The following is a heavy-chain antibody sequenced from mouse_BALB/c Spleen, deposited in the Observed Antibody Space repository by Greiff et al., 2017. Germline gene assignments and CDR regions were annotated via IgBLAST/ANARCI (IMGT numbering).Heavy chain of an antibody. CDR1: GFTFSDYY. CDR3: ARGLLRYFDV. J-gene: IGHJ1*01. Sequence: EVKLMESGGGLVKPGGSLKLSCAASGFTFSDYYMYWVRQTPEKRLEWVATISDGGSYTYYPDSVKGRFTISRDNAKNNLYLQMSSLKSEDTAMYYCARGLLRYFDVWGAGTTVTVSS. V-gene: IGHV5-4*02. D-gene: IGHD2-10*01. CDR2: ISDGGSYT.